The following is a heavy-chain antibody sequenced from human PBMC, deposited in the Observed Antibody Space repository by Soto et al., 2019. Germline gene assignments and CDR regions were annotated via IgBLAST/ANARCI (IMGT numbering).Heavy chain of an antibody. D-gene: IGHD2-15*01. V-gene: IGHV1-69*17. CDR1: GGTSRSLS. CDR2: ITPLFGIP. CDR3: ARDTHSAGGWFDT. Sequence: QVQLVQSGAEVKKPGSSVKVSCKASGGTSRSLSITWVRQAPGQGLEWMGGITPLFGIPNYPQKFQGRRKITAEKSTGTAYLELSNLSSEDTAVYYCARDTHSAGGWFDTWGRGTLVTVSS. J-gene: IGHJ5*02.